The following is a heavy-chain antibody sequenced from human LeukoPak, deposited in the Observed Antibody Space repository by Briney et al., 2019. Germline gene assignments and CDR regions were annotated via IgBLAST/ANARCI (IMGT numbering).Heavy chain of an antibody. D-gene: IGHD4-17*01. CDR3: ARVGRLQYGDYVAFDY. J-gene: IGHJ4*02. V-gene: IGHV3-11*01. CDR1: GFTFTDYY. Sequence: GGSLRLSCATSGFTFTDYYMTWIRQAPGKGLEWISYISVSGTTMYYADSVKGRFTLSRDNAKNSLYLQMNCLRADDTAVYYCARVGRLQYGDYVAFDYWGQGALVTVSS. CDR2: ISVSGTTM.